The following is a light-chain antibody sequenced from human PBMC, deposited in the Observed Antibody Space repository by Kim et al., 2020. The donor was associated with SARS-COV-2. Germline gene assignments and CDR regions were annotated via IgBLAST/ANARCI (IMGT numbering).Light chain of an antibody. V-gene: IGLV2-14*03. CDR3: SSFTSNSTLDI. J-gene: IGLJ2*01. CDR1: TNDIGSYHY. Sequence: QSITIFCTGTTNDIGSYHYVSWYQQHPGKAPKLIIYDVNNRPSGVSPRFSGSKSGNTATLTISGLQAEDEADYYCSSFTSNSTLDIFGGGTQLTVL. CDR2: DVN.